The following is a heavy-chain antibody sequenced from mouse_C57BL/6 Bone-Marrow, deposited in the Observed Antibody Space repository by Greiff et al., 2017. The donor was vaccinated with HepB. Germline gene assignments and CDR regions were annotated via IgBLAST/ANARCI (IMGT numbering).Heavy chain of an antibody. CDR1: GFTFSSYA. J-gene: IGHJ4*01. CDR2: ISSGGDYI. Sequence: EVKLMESGEGLVKPGGSLKLSCAASGFTFSSYAMSWVRQTPEKRLEWVAYISSGGDYIYYADTVKSRFTISRDNARNTLYLQMSSLKSEDTAMYYCTREEDCYEKYYYAMDYWGQGTSVTVSS. V-gene: IGHV5-9-1*02. CDR3: TREEDCYEKYYYAMDY. D-gene: IGHD2-12*01.